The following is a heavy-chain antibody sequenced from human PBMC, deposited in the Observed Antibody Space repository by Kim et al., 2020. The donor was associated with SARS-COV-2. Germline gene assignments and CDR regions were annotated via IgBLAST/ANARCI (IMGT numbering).Heavy chain of an antibody. V-gene: IGHV3-49*04. CDR1: GFTFADYA. Sequence: GGSLRLSCTTSGFTFADYAMSWVRQAPGKGLERVGFIRSRGHGGTTDYAASVRGRFTISRDDSKSIAYLQMNSLKTEDTAMYYCTSIKYSNGWPLPFFDFWGQGTLVTVTS. J-gene: IGHJ4*02. D-gene: IGHD6-19*01. CDR2: IRSRGHGGTT. CDR3: TSIKYSNGWPLPFFDF.